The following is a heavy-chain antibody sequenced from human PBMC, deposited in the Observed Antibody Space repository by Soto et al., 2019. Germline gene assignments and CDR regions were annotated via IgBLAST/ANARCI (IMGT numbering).Heavy chain of an antibody. CDR1: GFTFSSYG. Sequence: GGSLRLSCAASGFTFSSYGMHWVRQAPGKGLEWVAVISYDGSNKYYADSVKGRFTISRDNSKNTLYLQMNSLRAEDTAVYYFAKEGYCSGGSCYYDYMAVWGKGTSVTVSS. CDR3: AKEGYCSGGSCYYDYMAV. CDR2: ISYDGSNK. D-gene: IGHD2-15*01. V-gene: IGHV3-30*18. J-gene: IGHJ6*03.